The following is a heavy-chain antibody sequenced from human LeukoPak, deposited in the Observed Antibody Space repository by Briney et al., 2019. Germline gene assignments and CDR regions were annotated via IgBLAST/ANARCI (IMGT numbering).Heavy chain of an antibody. Sequence: PSQTLSLTCTVSGGSISSGDYYWSWIRQPPGKGLEWIGYIYYSGSTYYNPSLKSRVTISVDTSKNQFSLKLSSVTAADTAVYYCARGDTGYSYGQTGCYFDLWGRGTLVTVSS. CDR1: GGSISSGDYY. V-gene: IGHV4-30-4*01. CDR3: ARGDTGYSYGQTGCYFDL. J-gene: IGHJ2*01. D-gene: IGHD5-18*01. CDR2: IYYSGST.